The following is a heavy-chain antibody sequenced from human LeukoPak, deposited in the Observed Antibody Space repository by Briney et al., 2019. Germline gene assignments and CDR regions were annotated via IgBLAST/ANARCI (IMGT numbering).Heavy chain of an antibody. Sequence: GGSLRLSCAASGFNFSSYWMHWVRQAPGKGLVWVSRINTDGSNTKYADSVKGRFTISRDNAKNTLYLQMNSLRAEDTAVYYCARDANWLDPWGQGTLVTVSS. J-gene: IGHJ5*02. CDR1: GFNFSSYW. V-gene: IGHV3-74*03. CDR2: INTDGSNT. CDR3: ARDANWLDP.